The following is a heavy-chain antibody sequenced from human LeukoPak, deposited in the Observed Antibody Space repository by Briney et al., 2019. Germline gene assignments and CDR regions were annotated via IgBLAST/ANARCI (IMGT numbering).Heavy chain of an antibody. D-gene: IGHD6-19*01. CDR2: ISWNSGSI. CDR3: AKDIYPDIAVAGD. Sequence: GRSLRLSCAASGFTFDDYAMHWVRQAPGKGLEWVSGISWNSGSIGYADSVKGQFTISRDNAKNSLYLQMNSLRAEDMALYYCAKDIYPDIAVAGDWGQGTLVTVSS. J-gene: IGHJ4*02. CDR1: GFTFDDYA. V-gene: IGHV3-9*03.